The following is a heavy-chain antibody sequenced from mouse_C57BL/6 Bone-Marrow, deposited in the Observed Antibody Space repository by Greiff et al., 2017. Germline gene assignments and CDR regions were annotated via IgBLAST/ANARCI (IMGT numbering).Heavy chain of an antibody. Sequence: QVQLQQPRAELVKPGASVKLSCKASGYTFTSYWMQWVKQRPGQGLEWIGEIDPSDSYTNYNQKFKGKATLTVDTSSSTAYMQLSSLTSEDSAVYYCARGYDYGNWYFDVWGTGTTVTVSS. CDR1: GYTFTSYW. D-gene: IGHD2-4*01. CDR2: IDPSDSYT. J-gene: IGHJ1*03. CDR3: ARGYDYGNWYFDV. V-gene: IGHV1-50*01.